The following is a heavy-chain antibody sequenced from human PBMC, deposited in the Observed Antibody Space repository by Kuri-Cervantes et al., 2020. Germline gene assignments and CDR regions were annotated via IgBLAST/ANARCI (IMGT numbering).Heavy chain of an antibody. CDR1: GFTVSSNY. V-gene: IGHV3-48*01. CDR2: ISGSSSII. CDR3: AGAAGAATDY. J-gene: IGHJ4*02. Sequence: GESLKISCAASGFTVSSNYMSWVRQAPGKGLEWVSYISGSSSIIYYADSVKGRSTISRDNAKSSLYLHLNHLRVEDTAVYYCAGAAGAATDYWGRGALVTVSS. D-gene: IGHD6-25*01.